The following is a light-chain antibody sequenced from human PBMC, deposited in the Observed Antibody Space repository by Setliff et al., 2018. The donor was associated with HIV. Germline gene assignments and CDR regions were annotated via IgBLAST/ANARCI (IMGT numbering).Light chain of an antibody. Sequence: QSALTQPASVSGSPGQSITISCTGTGSDVGGYNYVSWYQQHPGKAPKLIIYEVRNRPSGVFNRFSGSKSGNTASLTISGLQAEDEADYYCSSYAITNTLPFGTGTKVTVL. CDR1: GSDVGGYNY. CDR2: EVR. J-gene: IGLJ1*01. CDR3: SSYAITNTLP. V-gene: IGLV2-14*01.